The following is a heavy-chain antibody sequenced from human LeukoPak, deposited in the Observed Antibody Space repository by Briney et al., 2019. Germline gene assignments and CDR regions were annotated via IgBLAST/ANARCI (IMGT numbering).Heavy chain of an antibody. CDR2: IKQDGSEK. Sequence: PGGSLRLSCAASGFTFSSYGMHWVRQAPGKGLEWVANIKQDGSEKYYVDSVKGRFTISRDNAKNSLYLQMNSLRAEDTAVYYCARGAYCSSTNCPFWFDPWGQGTLVTVSS. J-gene: IGHJ5*02. D-gene: IGHD2-2*01. CDR1: GFTFSSYG. CDR3: ARGAYCSSTNCPFWFDP. V-gene: IGHV3-7*01.